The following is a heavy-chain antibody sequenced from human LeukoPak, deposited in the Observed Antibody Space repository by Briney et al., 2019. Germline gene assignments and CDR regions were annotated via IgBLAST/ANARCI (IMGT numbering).Heavy chain of an antibody. Sequence: PGGSLRLSCAASGFTFSSYAMHWVRQAPGKGLEWVAVISYDGSNKYYADSVKGRFTISRDNSKNTLYLQMNSLRAEDTAVYYCARDSLDGDGYFDYWGQGTLVTVSS. CDR2: ISYDGSNK. D-gene: IGHD4-17*01. CDR1: GFTFSSYA. V-gene: IGHV3-30*04. J-gene: IGHJ4*02. CDR3: ARDSLDGDGYFDY.